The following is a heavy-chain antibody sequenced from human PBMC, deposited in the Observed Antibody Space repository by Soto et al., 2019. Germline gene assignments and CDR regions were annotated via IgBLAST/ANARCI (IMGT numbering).Heavy chain of an antibody. CDR1: GYTFTGYY. CDR3: ARGGLSSTRNFNDAFDI. CDR2: INPNSGGT. J-gene: IGHJ3*02. D-gene: IGHD2-2*01. V-gene: IGHV1-2*04. Sequence: GASVKVSCKASGYTFTGYYMHWVRQAPGQGLEWMGWINPNSGGTNYAQKVQGWVTMTRDTSISTAYMELSRLRSDDTAVYYCARGGLSSTRNFNDAFDIWGQGTMVTVSS.